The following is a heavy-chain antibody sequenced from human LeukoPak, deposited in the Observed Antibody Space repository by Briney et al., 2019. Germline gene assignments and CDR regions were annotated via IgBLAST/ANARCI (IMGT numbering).Heavy chain of an antibody. D-gene: IGHD3-22*01. V-gene: IGHV1-8*01. CDR1: GYTFTSYD. J-gene: IGHJ3*02. CDR3: AASYYDSSGYLGAYAFDI. CDR2: MNPNSGIT. Sequence: VASVKVSCKASGYTFTSYDINWVRQATGQGLEWMGWMNPNSGITGYAQKFQGRVTMTRNTSISTAYMELSSLRSEDTAVYYCAASYYDSSGYLGAYAFDIWGQGTMVTVSS.